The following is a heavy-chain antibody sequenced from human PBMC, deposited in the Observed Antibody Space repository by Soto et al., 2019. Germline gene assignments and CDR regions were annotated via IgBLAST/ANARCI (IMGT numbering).Heavy chain of an antibody. D-gene: IGHD3-10*01. CDR3: ASSTLVRGIIGGRLDY. J-gene: IGHJ4*02. V-gene: IGHV3-66*01. CDR2: IYSRGST. CDR1: GFTVSSNY. Sequence: EVQLVESGGGLVQPGGSLRLSCVASGFTVSSNYMNWVRQAPGKGLEWVSVIYSRGSTYYADSVKGRFTISRDNSKXMLYLQMNSLRAEDTAVYYCASSTLVRGIIGGRLDYWGQGTRVTVSS.